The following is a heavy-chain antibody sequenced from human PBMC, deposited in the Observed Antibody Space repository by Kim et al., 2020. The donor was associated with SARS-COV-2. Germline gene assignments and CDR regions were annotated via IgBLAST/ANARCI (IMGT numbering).Heavy chain of an antibody. Sequence: GGSLRLSCAASGFTFSSYWMHWVRQAPGKGLVWVSRINSDGSSTRYADSVKGRFTISRDNAKNTLYLQMNSLRAEDTAVYYCARDAHSSWYYYYYGMDVWGQGTTVTVSS. V-gene: IGHV3-74*01. D-gene: IGHD1-26*01. J-gene: IGHJ6*02. CDR2: INSDGSST. CDR1: GFTFSSYW. CDR3: ARDAHSSWYYYYYGMDV.